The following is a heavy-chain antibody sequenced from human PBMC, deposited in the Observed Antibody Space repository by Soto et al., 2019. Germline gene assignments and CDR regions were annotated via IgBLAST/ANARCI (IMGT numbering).Heavy chain of an antibody. Sequence: GASVKVSCKASGGTFSSYAISWVRQAPGQGLEWMGGIIPIFGTANYAQEFQGRVTITADESTSTAYMELSSLRSEDTAVYYCAREGYCTNGVCHDAFDIWGQGTMVTVSS. CDR3: AREGYCTNGVCHDAFDI. CDR1: GGTFSSYA. V-gene: IGHV1-69*13. CDR2: IIPIFGTA. D-gene: IGHD2-8*01. J-gene: IGHJ3*02.